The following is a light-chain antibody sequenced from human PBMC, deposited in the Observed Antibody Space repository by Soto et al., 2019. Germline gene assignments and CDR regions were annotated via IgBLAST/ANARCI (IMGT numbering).Light chain of an antibody. J-gene: IGLJ1*01. Sequence: QSALTQPPSASGTPGQRVTISCTGSSSNIGSNYVYWYQQLPGTAPKLLIYRNNQRPSGVPDRFSGSKSGTSASLAISGLRSEDEADYYCAAWDDRLGVFGTGTKVTVL. V-gene: IGLV1-47*01. CDR2: RNN. CDR3: AAWDDRLGV. CDR1: SSNIGSNY.